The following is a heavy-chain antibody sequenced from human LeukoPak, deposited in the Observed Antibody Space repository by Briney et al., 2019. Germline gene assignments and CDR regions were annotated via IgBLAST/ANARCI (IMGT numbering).Heavy chain of an antibody. CDR2: ISWNSGSI. J-gene: IGHJ3*02. CDR3: AKTARGYRYGFLGVNAFDI. V-gene: IGHV3-9*01. CDR1: GFTFDDYA. D-gene: IGHD5-18*01. Sequence: PGRSLRLSCAASGFTFDDYAMHWVRQAPGKGLEWVSGISWNSGSIGYADSVKGRFTISRDNAKNSLYLQMNSLRAEDTALYYCAKTARGYRYGFLGVNAFDIWGQGTMVTVSS.